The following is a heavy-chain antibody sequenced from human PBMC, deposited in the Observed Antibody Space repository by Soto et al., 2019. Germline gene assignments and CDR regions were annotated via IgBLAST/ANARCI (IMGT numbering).Heavy chain of an antibody. CDR3: ARPVKGSGWYAAFDI. J-gene: IGHJ3*02. D-gene: IGHD6-19*01. Sequence: ASVKVSCKASGYTFTSYYMHWVRQAPGQGLEWMGIINPSGGSTSYAQKFQGRVTMTRDTSTSTVYMELSSLRSEDTAVYYCARPVKGSGWYAAFDIWGQGTMVTVSS. V-gene: IGHV1-46*03. CDR1: GYTFTSYY. CDR2: INPSGGST.